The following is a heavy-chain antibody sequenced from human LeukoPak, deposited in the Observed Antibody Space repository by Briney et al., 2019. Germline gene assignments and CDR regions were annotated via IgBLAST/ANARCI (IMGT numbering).Heavy chain of an antibody. CDR1: GYTFTSYD. V-gene: IGHV1-18*01. CDR3: ARDLRGIVGASTYNF. J-gene: IGHJ4*02. D-gene: IGHD1-26*01. Sequence: ASVKVSCKASGYTFTSYDINWVRQATGQGLEWMGWISTFDGDTRYAQKVQDRLTMTTDTSTTTVYMELRSLTSDDTAVYFCARDLRGIVGASTYNFWGQGSLVTVSS. CDR2: ISTFDGDT.